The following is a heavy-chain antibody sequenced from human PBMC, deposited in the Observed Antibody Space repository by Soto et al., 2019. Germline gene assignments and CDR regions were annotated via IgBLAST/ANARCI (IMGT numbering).Heavy chain of an antibody. CDR1: GGAISSGGYY. J-gene: IGHJ4*02. V-gene: IGHV4-31*01. CDR3: ARGIGSGSYVDY. CDR2: IYYSGST. Sequence: QVQLQESGPGLVKPSQTLSLTCTVSGGAISSGGYYWSWIRQHPGKGLEWIGYIYYSGSTYYNPALKRPVNISVDTSKNQFSLKLSSVTAADTAVYYCARGIGSGSYVDYWGQGTLVTVSS. D-gene: IGHD3-10*01.